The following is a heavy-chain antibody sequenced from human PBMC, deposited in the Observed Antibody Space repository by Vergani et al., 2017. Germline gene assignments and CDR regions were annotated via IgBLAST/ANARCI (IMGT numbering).Heavy chain of an antibody. Sequence: QVQLQESGPGLMKPSETLSLTCNVSGDSISTHYWSWIRQPAGKGLEWIGHIYTSGSTDYNPSLKSRVAMSVDTSKNQFSLKMTSVTAADTAVYYCARGSGVSTWNWFDPWGQGTLVTVSS. CDR2: IYTSGST. CDR1: GDSISTHY. D-gene: IGHD6-13*01. CDR3: ARGSGVSTWNWFDP. V-gene: IGHV4-4*07. J-gene: IGHJ5*02.